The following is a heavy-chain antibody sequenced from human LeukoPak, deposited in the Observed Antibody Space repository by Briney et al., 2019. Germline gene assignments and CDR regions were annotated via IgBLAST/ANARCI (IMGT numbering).Heavy chain of an antibody. D-gene: IGHD6-13*01. CDR2: ISGSFIT. V-gene: IGHV3-23*01. CDR1: GFTFSSYA. Sequence: GGSLRLSCAASGFTFSSYAMTWVRQAPGKGLEWVSGISGSFITYYTDSVKGRFTISRDNSKNTLYLQMNSLRAEDTALYYCASLIEAAGPRWYGMDVWGQGTTVTVSS. J-gene: IGHJ6*02. CDR3: ASLIEAAGPRWYGMDV.